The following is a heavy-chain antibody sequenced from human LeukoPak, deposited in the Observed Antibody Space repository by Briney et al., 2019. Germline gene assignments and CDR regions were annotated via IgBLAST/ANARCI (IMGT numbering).Heavy chain of an antibody. D-gene: IGHD6-13*01. Sequence: ASVKVSCKASGYTFTSYAMNWVRQAPGQGLEWMGWINTNTGNPTYAQGFTGRFVFSLDTSVSTAYLQISSLKAEDTAVYYCARDQSSSWSHYYYMDVWGKGTTVTVSS. CDR3: ARDQSSSWSHYYYMDV. CDR1: GYTFTSYA. J-gene: IGHJ6*03. CDR2: INTNTGNP. V-gene: IGHV7-4-1*02.